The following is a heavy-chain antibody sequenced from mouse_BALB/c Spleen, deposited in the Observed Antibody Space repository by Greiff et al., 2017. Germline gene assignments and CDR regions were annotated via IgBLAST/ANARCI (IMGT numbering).Heavy chain of an antibody. Sequence: VKLQQSGPELVKPGASVKMSCKASGYTFTDYVISWVKQRTGQGLEWIGEIYPGSGSTYYNEKFKGKATLTADKSSNTAYMQLSSLTSEDSAVYFCARQAMIKKAWFAYWGQGTLVTVSA. CDR2: IYPGSGST. J-gene: IGHJ3*01. V-gene: IGHV1-77*01. CDR3: ARQAMIKKAWFAY. D-gene: IGHD2-4*01. CDR1: GYTFTDYV.